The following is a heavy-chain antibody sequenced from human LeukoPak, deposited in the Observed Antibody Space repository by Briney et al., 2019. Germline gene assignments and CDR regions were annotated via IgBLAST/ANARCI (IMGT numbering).Heavy chain of an antibody. Sequence: PGGSLRLSCAASGFTFSSYAMSWVRQAPGKGLEWVGRIKSKTDGGTTDYAAPVKGRFTISRDDSKNTLYLQMKSLKTEDTAVYYCTTDLSAVAGTFDYWGQGTLVTVSS. V-gene: IGHV3-15*01. CDR1: GFTFSSYA. CDR3: TTDLSAVAGTFDY. CDR2: IKSKTDGGTT. D-gene: IGHD6-19*01. J-gene: IGHJ4*02.